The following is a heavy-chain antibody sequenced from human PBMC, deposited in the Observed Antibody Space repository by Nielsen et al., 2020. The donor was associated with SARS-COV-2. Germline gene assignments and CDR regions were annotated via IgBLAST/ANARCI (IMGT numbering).Heavy chain of an antibody. D-gene: IGHD1-1*01. Sequence: RQAPGKGLEWIGYIYYSGSTYYNPSLKSRVTISVDTSKNQFSLKLSSVTAADTAVYYCARSRRTTWFDPWGQGTLVTVSS. V-gene: IGHV4-28*01. CDR2: IYYSGST. CDR3: ARSRRTTWFDP. J-gene: IGHJ5*02.